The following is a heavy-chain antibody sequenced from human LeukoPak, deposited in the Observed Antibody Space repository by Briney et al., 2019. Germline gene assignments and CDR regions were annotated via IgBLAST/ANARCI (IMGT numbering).Heavy chain of an antibody. J-gene: IGHJ4*02. CDR1: GFTFSGNW. D-gene: IGHD5-24*01. CDR2: INPDGSQK. CDR3: AKLLGTATTYDS. Sequence: PGGSLRLSCEASGFTFSGNWTSWVRQAPGKGLEWVASINPDGSQKLYVDSVKGRFTISRDNTKSSLYLQMNSLGAEDTVIYYCAKLLGTATTYDSWGQGTRVTVSS. V-gene: IGHV3-7*01.